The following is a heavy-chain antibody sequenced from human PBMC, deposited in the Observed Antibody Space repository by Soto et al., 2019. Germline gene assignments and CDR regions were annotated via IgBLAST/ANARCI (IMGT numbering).Heavy chain of an antibody. CDR1: GGSISSGGYY. Sequence: PSETLSLTCTVSGGSISSGGYYWSWIRQHPGKGLEWIGYTYYSGSTYYNPSLKSRVTISVDTSKNQFSLKLSSVTAADTAVYYCARDRGCSSTSCLYGMDVWGQGTTVTVSS. J-gene: IGHJ6*02. D-gene: IGHD2-2*01. CDR2: TYYSGST. CDR3: ARDRGCSSTSCLYGMDV. V-gene: IGHV4-31*03.